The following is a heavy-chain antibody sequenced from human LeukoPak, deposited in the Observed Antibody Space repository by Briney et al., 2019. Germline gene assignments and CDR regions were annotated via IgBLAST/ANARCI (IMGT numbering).Heavy chain of an antibody. Sequence: GSLRLSCAASGFTFSSYWMSWVRQAPGKGLEWVANIKQDGSEKYYVDSVKGRFTISRDNAKNSLYLQMNSLRAEDTAVYYCAKSREYCSSTSCYVFRYYYYGMDVWGQGTTVTVSS. J-gene: IGHJ6*02. CDR3: AKSREYCSSTSCYVFRYYYYGMDV. CDR2: IKQDGSEK. CDR1: GFTFSSYW. V-gene: IGHV3-7*02. D-gene: IGHD2-2*01.